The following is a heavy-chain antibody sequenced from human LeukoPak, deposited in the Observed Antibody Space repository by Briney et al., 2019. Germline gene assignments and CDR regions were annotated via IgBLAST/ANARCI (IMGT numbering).Heavy chain of an antibody. Sequence: HPGGSLRLSCAASGFTFSSYGMHWVRQAPGKGLEWVANIKQDGSEKYYVDSVKGRFTISRDNAKNSLYLQMNSLRAEDTAVYYCARGPVRFLEWLPFDYWGQGTLVTVSS. CDR3: ARGPVRFLEWLPFDY. CDR2: IKQDGSEK. J-gene: IGHJ4*02. V-gene: IGHV3-7*04. D-gene: IGHD3-3*01. CDR1: GFTFSSYG.